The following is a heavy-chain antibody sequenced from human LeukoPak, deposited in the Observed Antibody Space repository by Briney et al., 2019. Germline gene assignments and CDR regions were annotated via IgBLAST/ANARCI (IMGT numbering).Heavy chain of an antibody. CDR3: SRGSDESKTGDS. CDR2: IHPYGFT. Sequence: PSETLSLTCAVSGGSFSNYYWSWIRQPPGKGLEWIGEIHPYGFTNFNPSLKSRVSISVDTSKNQFSLKLTPVTAADTAVYYCSRGSDESKTGDSWGQGSLVTVSS. J-gene: IGHJ4*02. D-gene: IGHD3-9*01. CDR1: GGSFSNYY. V-gene: IGHV4-34*01.